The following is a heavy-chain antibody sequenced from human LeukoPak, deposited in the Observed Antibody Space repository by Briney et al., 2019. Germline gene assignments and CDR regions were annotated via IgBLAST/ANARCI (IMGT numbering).Heavy chain of an antibody. D-gene: IGHD3-3*01. CDR1: GGSISSYY. V-gene: IGHV4-59*01. J-gene: IGHJ4*02. Sequence: SSETLSLTCTVSGGSISSYYWSWIRQPPGKGLEWIGYIYYSGSTNYNPSLKSRVTISVDTSKNQFSLKLSSVTAADTAVYYCARWSGYYFYWGQGTLVTVSS. CDR2: IYYSGST. CDR3: ARWSGYYFY.